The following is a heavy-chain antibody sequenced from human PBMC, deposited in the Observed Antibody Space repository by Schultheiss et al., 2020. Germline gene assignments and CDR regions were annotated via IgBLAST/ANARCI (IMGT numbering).Heavy chain of an antibody. V-gene: IGHV1-18*04. Sequence: ASVKVSCKASGYTFTSYYMHWVRQAPGQGLEWMGWISAYNGNTNYAQKLQGRVTMTTDTSASTAYMELSSLRSEDTAVYYCARDRVDYGDYVSLYFQHWGQGTLVTVYS. J-gene: IGHJ1*01. CDR3: ARDRVDYGDYVSLYFQH. D-gene: IGHD4-17*01. CDR2: ISAYNGNT. CDR1: GYTFTSYY.